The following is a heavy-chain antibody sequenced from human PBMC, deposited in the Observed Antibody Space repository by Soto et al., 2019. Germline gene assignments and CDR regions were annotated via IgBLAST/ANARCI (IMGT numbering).Heavy chain of an antibody. CDR1: GFTFSCYW. Sequence: GGSLRLSCAASGFTFSCYWMHWVRQPPGKGLVWVSHISPDGSATTYADSVRGRFTITRDNAENTLYLQVNGLRAEDTSVYYCVRGTSGWRGVDYWGQGTMVTVSS. CDR2: ISPDGSAT. J-gene: IGHJ4*02. V-gene: IGHV3-74*01. D-gene: IGHD6-19*01. CDR3: VRGTSGWRGVDY.